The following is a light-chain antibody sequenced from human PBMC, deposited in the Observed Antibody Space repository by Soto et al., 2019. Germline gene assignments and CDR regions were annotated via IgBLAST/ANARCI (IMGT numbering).Light chain of an antibody. J-gene: IGKJ5*01. CDR1: QSISSW. CDR3: QQYNSYPIT. V-gene: IGKV1-5*03. Sequence: DIQMTQSPSTLSASVGDRVTITCRASQSISSWLAWYQQKPGKAPKLLIYKASSLESGVPSRFSDSGSGTKFTLTISSLQPDDFATYYCQQYNSYPITFGHGTRLEIK. CDR2: KAS.